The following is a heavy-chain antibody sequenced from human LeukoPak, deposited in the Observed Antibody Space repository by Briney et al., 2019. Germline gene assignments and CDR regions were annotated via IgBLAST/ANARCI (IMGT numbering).Heavy chain of an antibody. CDR1: GGSISSGGYY. CDR3: ASQVVAAARGIWFDP. CDR2: IYYSGST. D-gene: IGHD2-15*01. J-gene: IGHJ5*02. V-gene: IGHV4-31*03. Sequence: PSETLSLTCTVSGGSISSGGYYWSWIRQHPGKGLEWIGYIYYSGSTYYNPSLRSRVTISVDTSKNQFSLKLSSVTAADTAVYYCASQVVAAARGIWFDPWGQGTLVTVSS.